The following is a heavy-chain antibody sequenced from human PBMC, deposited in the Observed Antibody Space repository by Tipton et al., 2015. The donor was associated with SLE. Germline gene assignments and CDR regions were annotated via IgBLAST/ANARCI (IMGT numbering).Heavy chain of an antibody. D-gene: IGHD3-10*01. J-gene: IGHJ4*02. V-gene: IGHV4-4*07. Sequence: LRLSCTVSEGYISNAFYWSWIRQPAGKGLEWIGRIYTSGTTRYNPSLKGRVTMSVDTSKSQFSLELSSVTAADTAVYYCARELPDYGSGSRDPHFDYWSQGTLVTVSS. CDR2: IYTSGTT. CDR1: EGYISNAFY. CDR3: ARELPDYGSGSRDPHFDY.